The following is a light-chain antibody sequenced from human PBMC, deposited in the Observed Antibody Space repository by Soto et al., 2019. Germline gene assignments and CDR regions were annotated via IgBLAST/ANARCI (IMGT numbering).Light chain of an antibody. CDR1: YSNIGAGYD. Sequence: QSVLTQPPSVSGAPGQRVTISCTGTYSNIGAGYDVHWYQQLPGTAPKLLIFGNSNRPSGVPDRFSGSKSGTSASLAITGLQAEDEADYHCQSYDSSLSGSVFGGGTKLTVL. J-gene: IGLJ3*02. CDR2: GNS. V-gene: IGLV1-40*01. CDR3: QSYDSSLSGSV.